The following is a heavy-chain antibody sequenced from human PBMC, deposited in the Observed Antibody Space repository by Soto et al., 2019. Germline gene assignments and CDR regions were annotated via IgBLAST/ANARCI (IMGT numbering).Heavy chain of an antibody. Sequence: GGSLRLSCAASGFTFSSYSMNWVRQAPGKGLEWVSYISSSSSTIYYADSVKGRFTISRDNAKNSLYLQMNSLRDEDTAVYYCARDSPTDYYDSSGPPASYAFDIWGQGTMVTVSS. CDR3: ARDSPTDYYDSSGPPASYAFDI. CDR1: GFTFSSYS. CDR2: ISSSSSTI. D-gene: IGHD3-22*01. J-gene: IGHJ3*02. V-gene: IGHV3-48*02.